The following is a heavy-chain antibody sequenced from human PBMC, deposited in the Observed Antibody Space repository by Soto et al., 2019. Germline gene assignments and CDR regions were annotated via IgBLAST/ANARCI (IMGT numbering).Heavy chain of an antibody. D-gene: IGHD3-9*01. J-gene: IGHJ4*02. CDR2: ISGDGVTT. V-gene: IGHV3-74*01. CDR1: GFRFSSYW. Sequence: EVQLVESGGDLVQRGGSLRLSCAASGFRFSSYWMHWVRHTPGKGRAWVARISGDGVTTYYADSVTGRFTVSRDNAKNTLSLQISGLRAEDTAVYYCAREYYGLLTGYYTDYWGQGTLVSVSS. CDR3: AREYYGLLTGYYTDY.